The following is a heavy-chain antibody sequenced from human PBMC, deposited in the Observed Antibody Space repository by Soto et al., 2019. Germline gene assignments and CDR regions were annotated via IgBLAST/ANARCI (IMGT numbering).Heavy chain of an antibody. D-gene: IGHD3-10*01. CDR1: GYTFAIYG. J-gene: IGHJ4*02. V-gene: IGHV1-18*01. CDR2: ISAYNGNS. CDR3: ARDEYGSGSYSDY. Sequence: QVQLVQSGAEVKKPGASVKVSCKTSGYTFAIYGINWVRQAPGQGLEWMGWISAYNGNSNYAQKLQGRVTRTTDTSTSTAYMELSSLRSDDTAVYYCARDEYGSGSYSDYWGQGTLVTVSS.